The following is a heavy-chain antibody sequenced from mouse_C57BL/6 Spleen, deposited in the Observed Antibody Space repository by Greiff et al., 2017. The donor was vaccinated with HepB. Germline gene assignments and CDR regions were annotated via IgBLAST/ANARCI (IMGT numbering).Heavy chain of an antibody. Sequence: QVQLQQPGAELVRPGSSVKLSCKASGYTFTSYWMHWVKRRPIQGLEWIGNIDPSDSETHYNQKFKDKATLTVDKSSSTAYMQLSSLTSEDSAVYYCVIYYGYDEGYAMDYWGQGTSVTVSS. CDR3: VIYYGYDEGYAMDY. CDR1: GYTFTSYW. V-gene: IGHV1-52*01. CDR2: IDPSDSET. D-gene: IGHD2-2*01. J-gene: IGHJ4*01.